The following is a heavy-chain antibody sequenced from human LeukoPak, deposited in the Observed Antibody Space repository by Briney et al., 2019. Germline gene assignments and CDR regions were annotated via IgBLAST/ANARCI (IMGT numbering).Heavy chain of an antibody. J-gene: IGHJ4*02. Sequence: GGSLRLSCAASGFTFSSYAMHWVRQAPGKGLECVAVISYDGSNKYYADSVKGRFTISRDNSKNTLYLQMNSLRAEDTAVYYCARDLAWGAFDYWGQGTLVTVSS. D-gene: IGHD7-27*01. CDR1: GFTFSSYA. CDR3: ARDLAWGAFDY. CDR2: ISYDGSNK. V-gene: IGHV3-30*04.